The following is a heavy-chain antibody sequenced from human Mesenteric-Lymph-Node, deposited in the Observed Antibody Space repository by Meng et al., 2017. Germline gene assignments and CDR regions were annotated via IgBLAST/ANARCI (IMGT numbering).Heavy chain of an antibody. V-gene: IGHV3-53*05. CDR3: ASIGDVLLWFGESENWFDP. J-gene: IGHJ5*02. CDR1: GFLVSAND. D-gene: IGHD3-10*01. Sequence: EGSLRLSCAASGFLVSANDMTWIRLAPGKGLDWVSSIYIAGNTDYADSVKGRFTISRDHSKNTMYLQMNSLRAEDTAVYYCASIGDVLLWFGESENWFDPWSQGTLVTVSS. CDR2: IYIAGNT.